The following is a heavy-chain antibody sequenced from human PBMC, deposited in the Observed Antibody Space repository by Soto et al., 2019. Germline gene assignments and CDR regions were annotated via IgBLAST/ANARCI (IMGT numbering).Heavy chain of an antibody. CDR1: GFTFSSFA. Sequence: GGSLRLSCAASGFTFSSFAMSWVRQAPGKGLEWVSAISTSGATTYYADSVKGRFTISRDNSKNTLYLRMNTLTADDTAVYYCAKDPMVRDCSGGTCYFDYWGQGTLVTVSS. V-gene: IGHV3-23*01. D-gene: IGHD2-15*01. J-gene: IGHJ4*02. CDR2: ISTSGATT. CDR3: AKDPMVRDCSGGTCYFDY.